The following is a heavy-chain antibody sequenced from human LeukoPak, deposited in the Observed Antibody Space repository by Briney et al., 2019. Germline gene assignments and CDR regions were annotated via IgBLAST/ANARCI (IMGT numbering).Heavy chain of an antibody. CDR1: GYTFTGYY. CDR3: ARDHLIAAAGNADY. J-gene: IGHJ4*02. Sequence: ASVTVSCKASGYTFTGYYMHWVRQAPGQGLEWMGWINPNSGGTNYAQKFQGRVTMTRDTSISTAYMELSRLRSDDTAVYYCARDHLIAAAGNADYWGQGTLVTVSS. D-gene: IGHD6-13*01. V-gene: IGHV1-2*02. CDR2: INPNSGGT.